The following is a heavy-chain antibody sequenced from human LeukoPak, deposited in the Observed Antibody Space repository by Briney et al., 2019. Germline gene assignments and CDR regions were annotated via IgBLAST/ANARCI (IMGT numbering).Heavy chain of an antibody. CDR1: GYTFTSYD. D-gene: IGHD3-22*01. CDR3: ARGRHVYYYDSSGYYYEP. CDR2: MNPNSGNT. J-gene: IGHJ5*02. V-gene: IGHV1-8*02. Sequence: ASVKVSCKASGYTFTSYDINWVRQATGQGLEWMGWMNPNSGNTGYAQKFQGRVTMTRNTSISTAYMELSSLRSEDTAVYYCARGRHVYYYDSSGYYYEPWGQGTLVTVSS.